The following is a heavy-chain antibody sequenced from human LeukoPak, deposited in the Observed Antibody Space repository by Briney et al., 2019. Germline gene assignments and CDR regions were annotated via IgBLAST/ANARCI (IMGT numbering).Heavy chain of an antibody. CDR1: GGTISSYY. J-gene: IGHJ6*03. V-gene: IGHV4-59*01. CDR3: ATTNCSSTSCYGWGYYYYYMDV. CDR2: IYYSGST. D-gene: IGHD2-2*01. Sequence: SETLSLTCTGSGGTISSYYWSWLRQPPGKGLEWIGNIYYSGSTNYNPSLKSRVTISVDTSKNQFSLKLSSVTAADTAVYYCATTNCSSTSCYGWGYYYYYMDVWGKGTTVTVSS.